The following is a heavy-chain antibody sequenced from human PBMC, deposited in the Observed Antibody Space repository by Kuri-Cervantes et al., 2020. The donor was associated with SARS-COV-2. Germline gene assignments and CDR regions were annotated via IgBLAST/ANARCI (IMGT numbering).Heavy chain of an antibody. CDR3: ASRPGGRSAYRGATSCWGWFDP. CDR2: IYSGGTT. D-gene: IGHD2-21*01. CDR1: GGSISEGTTYY. Sequence: SETLSLTCTVSGGSISEGTTYYWAWIRQPPGKGLEWIGSIYSGGTTYYDPSLKSRVTISVDTSKNQFSLNLTSVTAADTAVYYCASRPGGRSAYRGATSCWGWFDPWGQGTLVTVSS. J-gene: IGHJ5*02. V-gene: IGHV4-39*01.